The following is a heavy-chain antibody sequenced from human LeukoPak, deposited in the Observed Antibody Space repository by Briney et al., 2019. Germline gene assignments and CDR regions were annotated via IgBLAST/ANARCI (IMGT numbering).Heavy chain of an antibody. CDR1: GGSISDYY. Sequence: PSETLSLTCTVSGGSISDYYWSWIRQPAGKGLEWIGRIYTSRNTNYNPSLKSRVIMSVDTSKNQFSLKLSSVTAADTAVYYCARDQYNYYDSSGYYSVFDYWGQGTLVAVSS. D-gene: IGHD3-22*01. J-gene: IGHJ4*02. CDR3: ARDQYNYYDSSGYYSVFDY. CDR2: IYTSRNT. V-gene: IGHV4-4*07.